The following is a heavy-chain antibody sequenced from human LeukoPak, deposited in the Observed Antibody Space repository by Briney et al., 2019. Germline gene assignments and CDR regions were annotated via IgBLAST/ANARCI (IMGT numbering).Heavy chain of an antibody. V-gene: IGHV1-18*01. CDR2: ISAYNGNT. D-gene: IGHD4-23*01. J-gene: IGHJ3*02. CDR1: GYTFTSYG. CDR3: ARDQGGYHGGNWLSAFDI. Sequence: ASVKVSCKASGYTFTSYGISWVRQAPGQGLEWMGWISAYNGNTNYAQKLQGRVTMTTDTSASTAYMELRSLRSDDTAVYYCARDQGGYHGGNWLSAFDIWGQGTMVTVSS.